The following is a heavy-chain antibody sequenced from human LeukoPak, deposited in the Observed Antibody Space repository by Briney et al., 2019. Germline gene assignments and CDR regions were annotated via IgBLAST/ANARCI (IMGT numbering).Heavy chain of an antibody. CDR2: ISYDGSDK. Sequence: GGSLRLSCAASGFTFSAYALHWVRQAPGKGLEWVSVISYDGSDKYYADSVKGRFTISRDSSKSTLYLQMNSLRAEDTAVYYCARDLNRYFDYWGQGTLVTVSS. CDR3: ARDLNRYFDY. V-gene: IGHV3-30-3*01. J-gene: IGHJ4*02. CDR1: GFTFSAYA.